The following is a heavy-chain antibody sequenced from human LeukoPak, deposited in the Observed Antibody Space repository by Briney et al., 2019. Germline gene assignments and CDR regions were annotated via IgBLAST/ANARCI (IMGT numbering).Heavy chain of an antibody. J-gene: IGHJ4*01. Sequence: PGGSLRLSCAASGFTFSNCAMSWVPQAPGQGLEWVLGISGSGGSTYYADSVKGRFTISRDNSKNTLDLQMNSLRAEDTAVYYCAKDQTSSGWYFDYWGHGTLVTVSS. V-gene: IGHV3-23*01. D-gene: IGHD6-19*01. CDR2: ISGSGGST. CDR1: GFTFSNCA. CDR3: AKDQTSSGWYFDY.